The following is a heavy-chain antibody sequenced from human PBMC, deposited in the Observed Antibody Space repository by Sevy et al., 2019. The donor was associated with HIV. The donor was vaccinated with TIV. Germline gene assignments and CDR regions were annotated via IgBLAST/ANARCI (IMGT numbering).Heavy chain of an antibody. V-gene: IGHV3-15*01. J-gene: IGHJ3*02. CDR2: AKRKSDGGSI. CDR3: ATVLGAGAAGAFEI. Sequence: GGSLRLSCAGSGFSFKNVWMTWVRQTPGKGLEWVGHAKRKSDGGSIDYGSPVNGRFTISRDDSKDMLYLQMSSLKTEDTGVYYCATVLGAGAAGAFEICGQGTMVTVSS. D-gene: IGHD1-26*01. CDR1: GFSFKNVW.